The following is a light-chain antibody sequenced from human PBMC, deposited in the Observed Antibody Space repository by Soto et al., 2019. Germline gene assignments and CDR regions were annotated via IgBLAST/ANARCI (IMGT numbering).Light chain of an antibody. CDR1: SSDIGDYNY. CDR2: EVS. J-gene: IGLJ3*02. CDR3: TSFTTTNIWV. V-gene: IGLV2-14*01. Sequence: QSALTQPASVSGSPGQSITISCTGTSSDIGDYNYVSWYQQHPGKVPKLIIFEVSTRPSGVSSRFSGSKSGNTASLTISGLRAEDEADYYCTSFTTTNIWVFGGGTKVTVL.